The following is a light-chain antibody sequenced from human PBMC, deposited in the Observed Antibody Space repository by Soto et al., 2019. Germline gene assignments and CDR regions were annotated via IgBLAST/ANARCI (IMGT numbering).Light chain of an antibody. CDR3: QVWDSTSDHLVI. J-gene: IGLJ2*01. Sequence: SYELSQPPSVSVAPGKTARIICGGNNIGTKSVHWYQQKPGQAPVLVISYDSGRPSGIPERFSGSNSGNTATLTISRVEAGDEADYFCQVWDSTSDHLVIFGGGTKLTVL. V-gene: IGLV3-21*04. CDR1: NIGTKS. CDR2: YDS.